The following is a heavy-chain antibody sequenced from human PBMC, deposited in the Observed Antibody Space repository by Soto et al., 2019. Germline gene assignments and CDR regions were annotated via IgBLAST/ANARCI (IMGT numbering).Heavy chain of an antibody. J-gene: IGHJ4*02. CDR1: GFTVSSYA. Sequence: PRLSCAASGFTVSSYAMSWVRQAPGKGLEWVSAISGSGGSTYYADSVKGRFTISRDNSKNTLYLQMNSLRAEDTAVYYCAKVRLATISFVFDYWGQRTLVTVPS. D-gene: IGHD5-12*01. CDR3: AKVRLATISFVFDY. CDR2: ISGSGGST. V-gene: IGHV3-23*01.